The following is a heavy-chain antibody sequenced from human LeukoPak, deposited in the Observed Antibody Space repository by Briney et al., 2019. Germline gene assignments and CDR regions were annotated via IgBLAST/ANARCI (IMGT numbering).Heavy chain of an antibody. CDR3: ARDLLNEGNHLDY. V-gene: IGHV4-30-4*08. Sequence: SSETLSLTCTVSGGSISSGCYYWSWIRQHPGKGLEWIGYIYYSGSTYYNPSLKSRVTISVDTSKNQFSLKLSSVTAADTAVYYCARDLLNEGNHLDYWGQGTLVTVSS. CDR2: IYYSGST. CDR1: GGSISSGCYY. J-gene: IGHJ4*02. D-gene: IGHD1-1*01.